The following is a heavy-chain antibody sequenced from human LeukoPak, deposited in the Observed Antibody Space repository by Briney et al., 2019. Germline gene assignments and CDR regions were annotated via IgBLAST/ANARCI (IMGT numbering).Heavy chain of an antibody. CDR1: GFTFSSYS. V-gene: IGHV3-21*01. CDR2: ISSSSSYI. D-gene: IGHD6-19*01. CDR3: AREHSSGYGY. J-gene: IGHJ4*02. Sequence: GGSLRLSCAASGFTFSSYSMNWVRQAPGKGLEWVSSISSSSSYIYYADSVKGRFTISRDNAKNSLYLQMNSLRGEDTAVYYCAREHSSGYGYWGQGTLVTVSS.